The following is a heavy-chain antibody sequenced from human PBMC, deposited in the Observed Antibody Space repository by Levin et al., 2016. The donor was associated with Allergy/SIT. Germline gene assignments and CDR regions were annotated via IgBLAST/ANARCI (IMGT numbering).Heavy chain of an antibody. CDR3: ARVSQWHSAFDF. V-gene: IGHV5-51*01. D-gene: IGHD6-19*01. CDR1: GKDFSKYW. Sequence: GESLKISCKGSGKDFSKYWIAWVRQTPGTPLEWMGIIFVGDSDTRYSPSFQGQVTFSADKSINTAFLQWGSLKPSDTAIYYCARVSQWHSAFDFWGHGTLITVSS. CDR2: IFVGDSDT. J-gene: IGHJ4*01.